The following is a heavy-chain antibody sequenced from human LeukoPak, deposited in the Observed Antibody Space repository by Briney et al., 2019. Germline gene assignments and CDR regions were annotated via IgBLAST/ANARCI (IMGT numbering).Heavy chain of an antibody. J-gene: IGHJ4*02. Sequence: GGSLRLSCAASGFTFSSYAMSWVRQAPGKGLEWVSAISGSGGSTYYADPVRGRFTISRDTSSNTLYLQMNSLRAEDTALYYCARPLWPGSGTFLIDQWGQGALVTVTS. CDR3: ARPLWPGSGTFLIDQ. V-gene: IGHV3-23*01. CDR2: ISGSGGST. CDR1: GFTFSSYA. D-gene: IGHD3-10*01.